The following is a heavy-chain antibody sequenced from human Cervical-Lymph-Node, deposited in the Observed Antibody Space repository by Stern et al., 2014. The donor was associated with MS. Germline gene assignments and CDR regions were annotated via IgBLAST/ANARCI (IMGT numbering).Heavy chain of an antibody. J-gene: IGHJ3*01. V-gene: IGHV4-34*01. D-gene: IGHD1-1*01. CDR2: INSSGGT. CDR1: GASFSDNY. CDR3: ARERKVERSSRLLVSFDV. Sequence: QVQLQQWGAGLLRPSETLSLTCAVQGASFSDNYWSWIRQTPGKGLEWIGEINSSGGTHYNPSLMSRATLSVDPSRNQFSLKLSSLTAADTAMYYCARERKVERSSRLLVSFDVWGQGTLVTVSS.